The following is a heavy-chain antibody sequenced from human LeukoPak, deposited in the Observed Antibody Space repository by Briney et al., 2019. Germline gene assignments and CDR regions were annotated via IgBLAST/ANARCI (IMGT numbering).Heavy chain of an antibody. D-gene: IGHD2-2*01. Sequence: ASETLSLTCTVSGGSISSSSYYWGWIRQPPGKGLEWIGSIYYSGSTYYNPSLKSRVTISVDTSKNQFSLKLSSVTAADTAVYYCARVRGYCGSTSCYGNYYYYMDVWGKGTTVTVSS. J-gene: IGHJ6*03. V-gene: IGHV4-39*07. CDR2: IYYSGST. CDR1: GGSISSSSYY. CDR3: ARVRGYCGSTSCYGNYYYYMDV.